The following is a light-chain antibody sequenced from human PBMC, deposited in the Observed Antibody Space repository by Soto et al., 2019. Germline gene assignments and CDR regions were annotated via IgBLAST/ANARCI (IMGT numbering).Light chain of an antibody. V-gene: IGKV1-8*01. CDR2: DAY. Sequence: AIRMTQSPSSFSASTGDRATITCRASQGISSYLAWYQQKPVKAPKLLIYDAYTLQSGVTSRFRGSGSGTDFTITISSLKPEDFATYYCQPIDSYPITVGPGTRLEIK. J-gene: IGKJ5*01. CDR3: QPIDSYPIT. CDR1: QGISSY.